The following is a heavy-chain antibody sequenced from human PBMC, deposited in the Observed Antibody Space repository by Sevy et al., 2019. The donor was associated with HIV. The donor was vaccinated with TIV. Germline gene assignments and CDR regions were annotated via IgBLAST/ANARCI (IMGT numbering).Heavy chain of an antibody. CDR1: GFTFSSYA. V-gene: IGHV3-23*01. D-gene: IGHD3-22*01. Sequence: GGSLRLSCAASGFTFSSYAMSWVRQAPGKGLEWVSAISGSGGSTYDADSVKGRFTISRDNSKNTLYLQMNSLRAEDTAVYYCAKVAHYYDSSSYSDYWGQGTLVTVSS. CDR2: ISGSGGST. CDR3: AKVAHYYDSSSYSDY. J-gene: IGHJ4*02.